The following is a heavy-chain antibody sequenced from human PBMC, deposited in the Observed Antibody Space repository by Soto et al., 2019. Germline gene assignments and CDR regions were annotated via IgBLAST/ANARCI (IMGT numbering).Heavy chain of an antibody. CDR3: ARDSRDSSKAFDI. Sequence: GSLRLSCAASGFTFSSYCIHWVRQAPGKGLVWVSRINSDGSSTSYADSVKGRFTISRDNAKNTLYLQMNSLRAEDTAVYYCARDSRDSSKAFDIWGQGTMVTVSS. CDR1: GFTFSSYC. D-gene: IGHD3-22*01. V-gene: IGHV3-74*01. CDR2: INSDGSST. J-gene: IGHJ3*02.